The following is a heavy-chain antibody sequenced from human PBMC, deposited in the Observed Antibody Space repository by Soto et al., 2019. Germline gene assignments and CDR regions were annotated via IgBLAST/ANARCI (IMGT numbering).Heavy chain of an antibody. CDR3: ARSVATPGTNIDF. CDR1: GGSMNGYY. J-gene: IGHJ4*02. D-gene: IGHD6-13*01. V-gene: IGHV4-4*09. Sequence: SETLSLTCSVSGGSMNGYYWSWIRQTPGQGLEWLGFIYFSGSTRYNPSLMSRLTISLDKSKRQFSMSLSSVTAADTAVYYCARSVATPGTNIDFWGQGTLVTVCS. CDR2: IYFSGST.